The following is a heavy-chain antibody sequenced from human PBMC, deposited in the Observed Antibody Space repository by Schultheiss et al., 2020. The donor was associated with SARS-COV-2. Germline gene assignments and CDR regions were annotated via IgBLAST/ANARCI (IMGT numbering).Heavy chain of an antibody. Sequence: GGSLRLSCAASGFTFSSYAMHWVRQAPGKGLEWVAVISYDGSNKYYADSVKGRFTISRDNSKNTLYLQMNSLRAEDTAVYYCAKDSWSGYPYYYYYMDVWGKGTTVTVSS. CDR3: AKDSWSGYPYYYYYMDV. CDR1: GFTFSSYA. D-gene: IGHD3-3*01. CDR2: ISYDGSNK. J-gene: IGHJ6*03. V-gene: IGHV3-30*01.